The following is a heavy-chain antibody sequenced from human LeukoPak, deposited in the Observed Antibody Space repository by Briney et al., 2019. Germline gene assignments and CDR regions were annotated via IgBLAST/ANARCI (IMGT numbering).Heavy chain of an antibody. Sequence: SETLSLTCTVSGGSISSYYWSWIRQPPGKGLEWIGYIYYSGSTNYNPSLKSRVTISVDTSKNQFSLKLSSVTAADTAVYYCAKGSLDARPYYFDKWGQGTLVTVSS. CDR3: AKGSLDARPYYFDK. D-gene: IGHD6-6*01. V-gene: IGHV4-59*01. J-gene: IGHJ4*02. CDR1: GGSISSYY. CDR2: IYYSGST.